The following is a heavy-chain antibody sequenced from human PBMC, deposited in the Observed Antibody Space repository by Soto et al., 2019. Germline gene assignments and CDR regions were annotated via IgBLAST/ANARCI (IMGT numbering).Heavy chain of an antibody. V-gene: IGHV2-70*11. CDR2: IDWYDYK. CDR1: GFSLSTSGMC. J-gene: IGHJ4*02. D-gene: IGHD3-22*01. Sequence: SGPTLVNPTQTLTLTCTFSGFSLSTSGMCVSWIRQPPGKALKWLARIDWYDYKYYSTSLKTRLTISKDTSKNQVVLTMTNMDPVETATYYCARMLNYYDSSGYYDYWGQGTLVTVSS. CDR3: ARMLNYYDSSGYYDY.